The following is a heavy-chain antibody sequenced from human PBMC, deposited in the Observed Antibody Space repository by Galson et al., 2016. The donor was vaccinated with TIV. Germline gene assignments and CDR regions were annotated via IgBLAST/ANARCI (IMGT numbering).Heavy chain of an antibody. Sequence: SVKVSCKASGDTFSTYPFNWVRQAPGQGLEWVGGFIPLFGTANYAQKFQGRVTITADESTSTLYMEVSSLRSEDTAVYYYAKDRNTAMDTYHYYYGMDVWGQGTTVIVSS. J-gene: IGHJ6*02. D-gene: IGHD5-18*01. CDR2: FIPLFGTA. V-gene: IGHV1-69*13. CDR1: GDTFSTYP. CDR3: AKDRNTAMDTYHYYYGMDV.